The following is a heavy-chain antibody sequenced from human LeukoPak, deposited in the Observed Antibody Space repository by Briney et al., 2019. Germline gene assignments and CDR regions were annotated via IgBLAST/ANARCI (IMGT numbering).Heavy chain of an antibody. Sequence: PGGSLRLSCAASGFTFSSYAMSWVRQAPGKGLEWVSAISGSGGSTYYADSVKGRFTISRDNSKNTLYLQMNSLRAEDTAVYYCAKGSGSRYSSSWVFDNGGKGPLVTVS. J-gene: IGHJ4*02. CDR1: GFTFSSYA. CDR2: ISGSGGST. CDR3: AKGSGSRYSSSWVFDN. D-gene: IGHD6-13*01. V-gene: IGHV3-23*01.